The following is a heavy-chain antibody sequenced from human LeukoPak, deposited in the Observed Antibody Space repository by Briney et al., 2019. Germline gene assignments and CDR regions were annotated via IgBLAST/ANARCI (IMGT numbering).Heavy chain of an antibody. D-gene: IGHD6-19*01. V-gene: IGHV4-39*02. CDR2: IYYSGST. CDR1: GGSISSSSYY. CDR3: ARETPIAVAGTDY. Sequence: PSETLSLTCTVSGGSISSSSYYWGWIRQPPGKGLEWIGSIYYSGSTYYNPSLMNRVTISVDTSENQFSLKLSSVTAADTAVYYCARETPIAVAGTDYWGQGTLVTVSS. J-gene: IGHJ4*02.